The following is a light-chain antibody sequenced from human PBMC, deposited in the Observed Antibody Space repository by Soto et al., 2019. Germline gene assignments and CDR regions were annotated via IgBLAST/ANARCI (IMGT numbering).Light chain of an antibody. CDR1: QSISSW. CDR2: KAF. Sequence: DIHMTQSPSTLSASVGDRVTITCRASQSISSWLAWYQQKPGKAPKFLIYKAFSLESGVPSRFSGSGSGTAFTLTISSLQPDDFATYYCQQYSSWYTFGQGTKLEIK. J-gene: IGKJ2*01. CDR3: QQYSSWYT. V-gene: IGKV1-5*03.